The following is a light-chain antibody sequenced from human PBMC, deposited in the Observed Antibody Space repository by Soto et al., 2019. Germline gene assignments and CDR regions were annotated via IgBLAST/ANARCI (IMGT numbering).Light chain of an antibody. J-gene: IGLJ3*02. V-gene: IGLV2-23*02. CDR2: EDT. Sequence: QSALTQPPSVSGSPGQSVTISCTGTSSDVGGYDLVSWYQQHPGKAPKLMIFEDTARPSGISNRFSGSKSGDTASLTISRLQAEDEAHYYCCSYAGSRTFVFGGGTKVTVL. CDR1: SSDVGGYDL. CDR3: CSYAGSRTFV.